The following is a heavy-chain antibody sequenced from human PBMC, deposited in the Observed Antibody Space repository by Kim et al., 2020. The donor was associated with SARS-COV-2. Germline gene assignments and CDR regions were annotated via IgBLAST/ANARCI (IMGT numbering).Heavy chain of an antibody. CDR2: VYDNGST. CDR3: ARLPLDSSGYVDR. V-gene: IGHV4-39*01. Sequence: SETLSLTCTVSGGSISSSFNYWGWIRQPPGQGLEWIGSVYDNGSTNDSPSLKSPITVYVDTPEIEFYLKVTSVTAADTAVYFCARLPLDSSGYVDRWGPRILVTVSS. D-gene: IGHD3-22*01. J-gene: IGHJ5*02. CDR1: GGSISSSFNY.